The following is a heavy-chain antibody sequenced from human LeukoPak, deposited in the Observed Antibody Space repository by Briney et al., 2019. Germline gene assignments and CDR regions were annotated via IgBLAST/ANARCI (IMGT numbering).Heavy chain of an antibody. J-gene: IGHJ4*02. CDR3: AVGWGTSVDAFDY. V-gene: IGHV1-8*03. D-gene: IGHD2-2*01. Sequence: ASVKVSCKASGYTFTSHDINWVRQATGQGLEWMGWMNPNSGNTGYAQKFQGRVTITRNTSISTVYMELSSLRSEDTAVYYCAVGWGTSVDAFDYWGQGTLVTVSS. CDR2: MNPNSGNT. CDR1: GYTFTSHD.